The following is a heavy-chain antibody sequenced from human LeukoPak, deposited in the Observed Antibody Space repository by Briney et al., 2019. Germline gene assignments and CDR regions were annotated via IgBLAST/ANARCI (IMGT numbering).Heavy chain of an antibody. J-gene: IGHJ3*01. CDR1: GFKFNLYA. Sequence: PGGSLRLSCATSGFKFNLYAMTWVRQAPGKGLEWVSTIYDPGTKYHTHSVKGRFTISRDDTKSTMFLQMNSLRADHTALYYCAKDAISGNSRYDFFDVWGQGTMVIVSS. CDR3: AKDAISGNSRYDFFDV. CDR2: IYDPGTK. V-gene: IGHV3-23*01. D-gene: IGHD1-7*01.